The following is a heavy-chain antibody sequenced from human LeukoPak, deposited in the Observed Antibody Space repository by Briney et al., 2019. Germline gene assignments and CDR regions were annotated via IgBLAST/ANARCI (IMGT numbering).Heavy chain of an antibody. CDR2: ISSSSSYI. V-gene: IGHV3-21*01. CDR1: GFTFSSYS. D-gene: IGHD1-26*01. J-gene: IGHJ5*02. Sequence: GGSLRLSCAASGFTFSSYSMNWVRQAPGKGLEWVSSISSSSSYIYYADSVKGRFTISRDNAKNSLYLQMNSLRAEDTAVYYCARGAGSGRINWFDPWGQGTLVTVSS. CDR3: ARGAGSGRINWFDP.